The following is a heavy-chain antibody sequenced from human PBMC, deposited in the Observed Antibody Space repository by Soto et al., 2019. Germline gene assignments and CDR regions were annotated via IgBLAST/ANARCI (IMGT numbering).Heavy chain of an antibody. CDR1: GYTFTGYY. Sequence: QVQLVQSGAEVKKPGASVKVSCKASGYTFTGYYMHWVRQAPGQGLEWMGWINPNSGGTNYAQKFQGWVTMTRDTSSSTAYRELSRLRSDDTAVYYCARGVSDFWSGYYRNYYYGMDVWGQGTTVTVSS. D-gene: IGHD3-3*01. CDR2: INPNSGGT. V-gene: IGHV1-2*04. CDR3: ARGVSDFWSGYYRNYYYGMDV. J-gene: IGHJ6*02.